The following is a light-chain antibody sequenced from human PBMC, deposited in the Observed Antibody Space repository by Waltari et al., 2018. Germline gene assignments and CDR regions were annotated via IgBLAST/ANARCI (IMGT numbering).Light chain of an antibody. Sequence: SYVLTQPPSVSVAPGKTASIHWGVNNIGRKSVAWSQQKPGQAPALVVYDDSERPSGIPERFSGSNSGNTATLPISRVEAGDEADYYCQVWDSSSDQVFGGGTKLTVL. J-gene: IGLJ2*01. CDR1: NIGRKS. V-gene: IGLV3-21*03. CDR3: QVWDSSSDQV. CDR2: DDS.